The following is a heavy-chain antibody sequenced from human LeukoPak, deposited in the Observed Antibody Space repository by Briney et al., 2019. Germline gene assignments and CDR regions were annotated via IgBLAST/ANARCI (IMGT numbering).Heavy chain of an antibody. CDR3: ARRGGSYRNYLDV. CDR1: GGSISTFY. Sequence: SETLSLTCTVSGGSISTFYWSWIRQPAGKGLEWIGRIYTSGNTNYNPSLKSRVTMSVDTSKNQFSLKVTSVTAADTAVYYCARRGGSYRNYLDVWGKGTTVTISS. V-gene: IGHV4-4*07. D-gene: IGHD3-16*02. J-gene: IGHJ6*03. CDR2: IYTSGNT.